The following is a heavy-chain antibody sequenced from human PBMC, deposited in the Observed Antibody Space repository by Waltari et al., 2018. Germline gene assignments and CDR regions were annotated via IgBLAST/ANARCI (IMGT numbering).Heavy chain of an antibody. CDR2: IYHSGIT. CDR3: ARTAPPYSNAAYGGWSDP. D-gene: IGHD4-4*01. Sequence: QVQLQESGPGLVKPSETLSLTCTVSPGSIRSFYWSWLRLPPGKGLEWIGYIYHSGITSYNHSLKSRVTIGVDTSKNQFSLKMRSVTAADTAVYYCARTAPPYSNAAYGGWSDPWGQGTLVTVSS. V-gene: IGHV4-59*08. CDR1: PGSIRSFY. J-gene: IGHJ5*02.